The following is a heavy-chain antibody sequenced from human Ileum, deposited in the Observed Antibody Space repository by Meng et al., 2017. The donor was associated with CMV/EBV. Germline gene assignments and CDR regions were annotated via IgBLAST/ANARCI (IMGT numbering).Heavy chain of an antibody. CDR3: AKYRAPGSNRYFDD. D-gene: IGHD6-13*01. CDR2: IGSGSDT. J-gene: IGHJ4*02. Sequence: VHTVESGGALVQPGGSLSLSCAASGFTFNDYAMTWVRQAPGQGLEWVSTIGSGSDTHYADSVKGRFTISRDNSRNTLYLQMNSLRAEDTAIYYCAKYRAPGSNRYFDDWGQGTLVTVSS. CDR1: GFTFNDYA. V-gene: IGHV3-23*04.